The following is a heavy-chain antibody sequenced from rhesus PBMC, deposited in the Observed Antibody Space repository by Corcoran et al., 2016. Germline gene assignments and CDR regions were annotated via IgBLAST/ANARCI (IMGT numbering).Heavy chain of an antibody. D-gene: IGHD3-16*01. CDR1: GGSISSNY. Sequence: QVQLQPWGEGLVKPSETLSLTCAVSGGSISSNYWSWIRQPPGKGLEWIGRIRSGGSTNYNPSLKSRVTISIDTSKNQFSLKLSSVTAADTAVYYCARLGPRENSGSYYYFDYWGQGVLVTVSS. CDR2: IRSGGST. J-gene: IGHJ4*01. CDR3: ARLGPRENSGSYYYFDY. V-gene: IGHV4-160*01.